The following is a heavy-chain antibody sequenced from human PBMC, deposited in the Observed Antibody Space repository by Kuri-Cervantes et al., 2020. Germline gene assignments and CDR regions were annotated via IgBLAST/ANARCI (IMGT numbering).Heavy chain of an antibody. Sequence: GESLKISCAASGFTFSDWYMSWIRQAPGKGLEWVSYINPSGSTVYYADSVKGRFTISRDNAKNSLYLQVNSLRAEDTAVYYCARGHYGLDVWGQGITVTVSS. CDR1: GFTFSDWY. CDR2: INPSGSTV. J-gene: IGHJ6*02. V-gene: IGHV3-11*01. CDR3: ARGHYGLDV.